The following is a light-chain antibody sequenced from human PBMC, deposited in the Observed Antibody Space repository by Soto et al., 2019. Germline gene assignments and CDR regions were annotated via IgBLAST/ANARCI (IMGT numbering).Light chain of an antibody. V-gene: IGLV1-47*02. J-gene: IGLJ2*01. Sequence: QSLLTQPPSASGTPGQTVTIPCSGRSSNIGSNYVYWYHQLPGTAPKLLIYSNNQRPSGVPDRFSGSKSGTSASLAISGLRSEDEGDYYCTAWDDNLVGVVGGGTKVTVL. CDR3: TAWDDNLVGV. CDR1: SSNIGSNY. CDR2: SNN.